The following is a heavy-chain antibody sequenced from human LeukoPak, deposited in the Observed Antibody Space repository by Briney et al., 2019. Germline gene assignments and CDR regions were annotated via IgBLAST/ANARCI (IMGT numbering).Heavy chain of an antibody. Sequence: GGSLRLSCAASGFTFSSYWMSWVRQAPGKGLEWVANIKQDGSEKYYVDSVKGRFTISRDNAKNSLYLQMNSLRAEDTAVYYCVRGTGDAAFDIWGQGTMVTVSS. D-gene: IGHD7-27*01. CDR1: GFTFSSYW. CDR3: VRGTGDAAFDI. V-gene: IGHV3-7*03. J-gene: IGHJ3*02. CDR2: IKQDGSEK.